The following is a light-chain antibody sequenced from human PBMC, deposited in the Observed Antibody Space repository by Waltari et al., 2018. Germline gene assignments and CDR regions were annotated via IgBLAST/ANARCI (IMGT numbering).Light chain of an antibody. CDR3: MQALQTPRT. J-gene: IGKJ1*01. Sequence: DIVMTQSPLSLPATPGEPASISCRSSQSLLHSDGYNYWDWYLQKPGQSPQLLIYLGSNRASGVPDRCSGSGSGTDFTLKISRVEAEDVGVYYCMQALQTPRTFGQGTKVEIK. CDR1: QSLLHSDGYNY. CDR2: LGS. V-gene: IGKV2-28*01.